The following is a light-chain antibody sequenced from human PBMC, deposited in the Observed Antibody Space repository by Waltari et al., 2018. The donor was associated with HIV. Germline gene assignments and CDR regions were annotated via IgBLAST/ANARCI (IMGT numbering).Light chain of an antibody. CDR2: AAS. V-gene: IGKV3-20*01. CDR3: QQYGSPPYT. J-gene: IGKJ2*01. CDR1: RSVSSNY. Sequence: ENVLTQSPGTLCLSQGARPTLSCRASRSVSSNYLTWYQQRPGQAPRLLIYAASTRATAIPDRFSGSGSGTDFTLTISRLEPEDFAVYYCQQYGSPPYTFGQGTKLEIK.